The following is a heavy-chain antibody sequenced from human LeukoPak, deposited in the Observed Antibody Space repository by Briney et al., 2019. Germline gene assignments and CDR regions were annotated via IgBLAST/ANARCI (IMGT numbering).Heavy chain of an antibody. CDR1: GFTFSSYS. V-gene: IGHV3-21*01. Sequence: GGSLRLSCAASGFTFSSYSMNWVRQAPGKGLEWVSSISSSSSYIYYADSVKGRFTISRDNAKNSLYLQMNSLRAEDTAVYYCAKEAADFWSGYFDYWGQGTLVTVSS. J-gene: IGHJ4*02. CDR3: AKEAADFWSGYFDY. CDR2: ISSSSSYI. D-gene: IGHD3-3*01.